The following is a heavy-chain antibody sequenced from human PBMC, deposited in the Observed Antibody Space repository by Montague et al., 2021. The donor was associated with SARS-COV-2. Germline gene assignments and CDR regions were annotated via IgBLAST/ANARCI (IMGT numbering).Heavy chain of an antibody. CDR3: AKDAKAIAY. J-gene: IGHJ4*02. CDR2: ISDSGYTI. CDR1: GFTLSDYY. D-gene: IGHD1-26*01. Sequence: SLRLSCAASGFTLSDYYMTWIRQAPGKGLEWVSYISDSGYTIYHADSVKGRFTISRDNAKNSLYLQMNSLRAEDTAMYYCAKDAKAIAYWGQGTLVTVSS. V-gene: IGHV3-11*01.